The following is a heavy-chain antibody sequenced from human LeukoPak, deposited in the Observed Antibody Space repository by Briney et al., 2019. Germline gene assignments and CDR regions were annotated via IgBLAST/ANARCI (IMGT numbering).Heavy chain of an antibody. D-gene: IGHD1-7*01. CDR1: GYTFTSYA. Sequence: ASVKVSCKASGYTFTSYAMNWVRQAPGQGLEWLGWIHPSSGVAKLPQRFQGRVTMARDTSITTAYMELSSLRSDDTAVYYCARSPPIWNYVDYFDYWGQGVLVSVSS. CDR2: IHPSSGVA. CDR3: ARSPPIWNYVDYFDY. J-gene: IGHJ4*02. V-gene: IGHV1-2*02.